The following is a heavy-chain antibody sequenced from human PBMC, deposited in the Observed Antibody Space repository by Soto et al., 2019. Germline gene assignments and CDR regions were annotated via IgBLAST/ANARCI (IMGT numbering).Heavy chain of an antibody. CDR1: GFTFDDYA. CDR3: ARARGARGITIFGVVPDAFDI. CDR2: ISWNSGSI. D-gene: IGHD3-3*01. Sequence: GGSLRLSCAASGFTFDDYAMHWVRQAPGKGLEWVSGISWNSGSIGYADSVKGRFTISRDNAKNSLYLQMNSLRAEDTALYYCARARGARGITIFGVVPDAFDIWGQGTMVTVS. V-gene: IGHV3-9*01. J-gene: IGHJ3*02.